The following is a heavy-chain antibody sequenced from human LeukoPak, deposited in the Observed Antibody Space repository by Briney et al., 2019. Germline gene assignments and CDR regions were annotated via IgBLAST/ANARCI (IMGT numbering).Heavy chain of an antibody. CDR3: VREVSAWPKNWFDP. CDR1: GGSISSGGYY. Sequence: SETLSLTCTVSGGSISSGGYYWSWIRQPPGKGLEWIGYIYHSGSTYYNPSLKSRVTISVDRSKNQFSLKLSSVTAADTAVYYCVREVSAWPKNWFDPWGQGTLVTVSS. CDR2: IYHSGST. J-gene: IGHJ5*02. V-gene: IGHV4-30-2*01. D-gene: IGHD3-3*01.